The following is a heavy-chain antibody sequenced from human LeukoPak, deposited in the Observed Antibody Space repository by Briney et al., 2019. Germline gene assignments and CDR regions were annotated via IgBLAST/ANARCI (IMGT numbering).Heavy chain of an antibody. CDR2: INYGGST. CDR3: ARLFRPGPLIDY. J-gene: IGHJ4*02. D-gene: IGHD3-10*01. CDR1: GGSFSAYY. V-gene: IGHV4-34*01. Sequence: SETLSLTCAVYGGSFSAYYWSWIRQPPGKGLEWIGEINYGGSTNYSPSLKSRLTISVHTSTNQFSLRLSSVTAADTAVYYCARLFRPGPLIDYWGQGTLVTVSS.